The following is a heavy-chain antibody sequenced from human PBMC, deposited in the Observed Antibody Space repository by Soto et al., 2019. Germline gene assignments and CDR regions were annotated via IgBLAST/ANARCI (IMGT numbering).Heavy chain of an antibody. V-gene: IGHV1-69*01. CDR1: GGSFMSQA. CDR2: IIPFSGTV. J-gene: IGHJ6*02. D-gene: IGHD3-10*01. CDR3: ARGSYDSYAGFFGMAV. Sequence: QVQLVQSGAEVKKPGSSVRVSCKASGGSFMSQAISWVRQAPGQGPEWMGGIIPFSGTVTYTQRFQGRLTLHEDEPTKTAYMELSSLRSEDTAVYYCARGSYDSYAGFFGMAVWGQGTTVTVS.